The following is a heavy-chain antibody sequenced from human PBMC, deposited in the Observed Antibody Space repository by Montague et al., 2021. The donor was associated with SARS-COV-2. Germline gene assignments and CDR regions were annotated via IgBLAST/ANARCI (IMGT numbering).Heavy chain of an antibody. CDR2: INHSGST. CDR3: ARVRAGPAALRIFSLGCSYDGMDV. Sequence: SETLSLTCAVYGGSFSDYYWSWIRQSPGKGLEWIGEINHSGSTNYNPSLKSRVTISVDTSKNQFSLKLSSVTAADTAVYYCARVRAGPAALRIFSLGCSYDGMDVWGQGTTVTVSS. V-gene: IGHV4-34*01. CDR1: GGSFSDYY. J-gene: IGHJ6*02. D-gene: IGHD2-2*01.